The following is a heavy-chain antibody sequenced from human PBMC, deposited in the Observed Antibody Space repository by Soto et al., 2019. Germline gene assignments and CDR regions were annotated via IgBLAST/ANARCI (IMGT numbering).Heavy chain of an antibody. CDR3: ARHSILRYCSSTSCSFGRKYDF. J-gene: IGHJ4*02. V-gene: IGHV1-69*06. Sequence: YIEATPGAFSRNSIGRGRQANGKGLEFMGGIIPIFGTANYAQKFQGRVTITADKSTSTAYMELSSLRSEDTAVYYCARHSILRYCSSTSCSFGRKYDFWGQGTLGTVSS. CDR1: PGAFSRNS. CDR2: IIPIFGTA. D-gene: IGHD2-2*01.